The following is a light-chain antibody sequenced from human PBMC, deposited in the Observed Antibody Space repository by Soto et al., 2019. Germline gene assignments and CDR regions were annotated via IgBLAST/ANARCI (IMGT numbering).Light chain of an antibody. V-gene: IGKV3-20*01. CDR2: AAS. Sequence: EIVLTQSPGTLSLSPGERATLSCRASQSLGSSKLAWYQQKPGQAPRLLIHAASTRVTGIPDRFSGSGSGTDCTLTISRLEPEDFAVYFCELDGGSPLSFGPGTKVDVK. J-gene: IGKJ3*01. CDR3: ELDGGSPLS. CDR1: QSLGSSK.